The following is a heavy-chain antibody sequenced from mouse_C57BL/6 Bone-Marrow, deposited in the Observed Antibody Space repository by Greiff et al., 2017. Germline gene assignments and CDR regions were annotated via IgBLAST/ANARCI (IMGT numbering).Heavy chain of an antibody. V-gene: IGHV1-59*01. D-gene: IGHD1-1*01. CDR1: GYTFTSYW. CDR3: ARWGTTGPFAY. Sequence: QVQLQHPGAELVRPGTSVKLSCKASGYTFTSYWMHWVKQRPGQGLEWIGVIDPSDSYTNYNQKFKGKATLTVDTSSSTAYMQRSSLTSEDSAVYYCARWGTTGPFAYWGQGTLVTVSA. CDR2: IDPSDSYT. J-gene: IGHJ3*01.